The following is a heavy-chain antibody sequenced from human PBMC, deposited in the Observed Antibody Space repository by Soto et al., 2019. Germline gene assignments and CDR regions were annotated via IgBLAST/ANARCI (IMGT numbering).Heavy chain of an antibody. V-gene: IGHV4-4*02. CDR1: GGSISSSNW. J-gene: IGHJ6*02. D-gene: IGHD1-1*01. CDR2: IYHSGST. Sequence: PSETLSLTCAVSGGSISSSNWWSWVRPPPGKGLEWIGEIYHSGSTNYNPSLKSRVTISVDKTKNQFSLKLSSVTAADTAVYYCARDAGTTGGYYYYYGMDVWGQGTTVTVSS. CDR3: ARDAGTTGGYYYYYGMDV.